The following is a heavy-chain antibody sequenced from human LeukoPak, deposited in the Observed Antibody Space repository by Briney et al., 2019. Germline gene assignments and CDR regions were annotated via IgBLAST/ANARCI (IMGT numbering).Heavy chain of an antibody. CDR2: ISWNSGSI. Sequence: GRSLRLSCAASGFTFDDYAMHWDRQAPGKGLEWVSGISWNSGSIGYADSVKGRFTISRDNAKNSLYLQMNSLRAEDTALYYCAKDNAGYDYDYYYGMDVWGQGTTVTVSS. D-gene: IGHD5-12*01. CDR3: AKDNAGYDYDYYYGMDV. V-gene: IGHV3-9*01. J-gene: IGHJ6*02. CDR1: GFTFDDYA.